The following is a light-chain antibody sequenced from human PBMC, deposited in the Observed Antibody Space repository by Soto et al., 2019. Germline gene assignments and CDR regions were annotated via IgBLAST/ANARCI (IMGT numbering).Light chain of an antibody. V-gene: IGKV3-15*01. CDR1: QSVASN. Sequence: EIEVTQSPATLSLSPGERGTLSCRASQSVASNLAWYQQKPGQAPRLLIFGASTRATGIPARFSGSESGTDFTLIISSLQSEDSAVYYCQQYNNWPPTFGQGTKVEI. CDR2: GAS. CDR3: QQYNNWPPT. J-gene: IGKJ1*01.